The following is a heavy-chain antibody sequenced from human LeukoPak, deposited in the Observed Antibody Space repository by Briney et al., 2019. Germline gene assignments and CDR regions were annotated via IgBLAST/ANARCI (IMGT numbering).Heavy chain of an antibody. D-gene: IGHD5-18*01. CDR2: ISYDGSNK. CDR3: ASSQWMHLLPSRDY. CDR1: GFTFSSYA. Sequence: PGGSLRLSCAASGFTFSSYAMHWVRQAPGKGLEWVAVISYDGSNKYYADSVKGRFTISRDNSENTLYLLMNSLRAEDTAVYYCASSQWMHLLPSRDYWGQGTLVTVSS. V-gene: IGHV3-30-3*01. J-gene: IGHJ4*02.